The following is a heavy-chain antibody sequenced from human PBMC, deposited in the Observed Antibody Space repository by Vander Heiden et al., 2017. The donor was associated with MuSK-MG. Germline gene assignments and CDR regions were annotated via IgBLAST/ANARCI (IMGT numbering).Heavy chain of an antibody. Sequence: QVQLQESGPGLVKPSETLSLTCTVSGGSVSSGSYYWIWIRQPPGKGLEWIGYIYYSGSTNYNPSLKSRVTISVDTSKNQFSLKLSSVTAADTAVYYCARRTSTVTTLAGWYFDLWGRGTLVTVSS. CDR3: ARRTSTVTTLAGWYFDL. D-gene: IGHD4-17*01. CDR1: GGSVSSGSYY. J-gene: IGHJ2*01. V-gene: IGHV4-61*01. CDR2: IYYSGST.